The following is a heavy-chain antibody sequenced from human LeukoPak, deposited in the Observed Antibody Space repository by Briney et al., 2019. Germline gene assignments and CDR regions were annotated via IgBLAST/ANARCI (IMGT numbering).Heavy chain of an antibody. CDR1: GYSFTTYW. V-gene: IGHV5-51*01. CDR2: IYPGDSDT. J-gene: IGHJ4*02. D-gene: IGHD3-9*01. Sequence: PGESLKISCKASGYSFTTYWIGWVRQMPGKGLEWMGIIYPGDSDTRYSPSFQGQVTISADKSISTAYLQWSSLKASDTAMYYCARRKLGDYDILTGYYRALGYFDYWGQGTLVTVSS. CDR3: ARRKLGDYDILTGYYRALGYFDY.